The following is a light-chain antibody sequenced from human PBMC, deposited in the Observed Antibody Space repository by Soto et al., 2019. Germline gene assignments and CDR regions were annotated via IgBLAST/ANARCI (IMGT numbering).Light chain of an antibody. CDR2: GAS. V-gene: IGKV1-9*01. Sequence: DIQLTQSPSFLSASVGDRVTISCRASQGISDYLAWYQQKPGKAPKLLIYGASTLQSGVPSRFRGSAPCTEFTLTPSRLQPEDFELYFCQQFNAYPLNFGGGTKLEIK. CDR3: QQFNAYPLN. CDR1: QGISDY. J-gene: IGKJ4*01.